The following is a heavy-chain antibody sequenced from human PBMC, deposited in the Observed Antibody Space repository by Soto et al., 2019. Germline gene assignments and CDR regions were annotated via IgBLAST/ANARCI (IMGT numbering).Heavy chain of an antibody. CDR1: GFTFSSYS. CDR2: ISSSSSYM. D-gene: IGHD3-3*01. V-gene: IGHV3-21*04. J-gene: IGHJ4*02. CDR3: AKGTEYGVVLMSTFDY. Sequence: GGSLRLSCAASGFTFSSYSMNWVRQAPGKGLEWVSSISSSSSYMDYADSVKGRFTISRDNAKNSLYLQMNNLRAEDTALYFCAKGTEYGVVLMSTFDYWGQGTLVTVSS.